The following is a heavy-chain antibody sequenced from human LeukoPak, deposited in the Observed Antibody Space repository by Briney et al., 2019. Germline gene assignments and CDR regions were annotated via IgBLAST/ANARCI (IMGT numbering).Heavy chain of an antibody. CDR2: ISYDGSDK. V-gene: IGHV3-30*05. Sequence: GRPLRLSCGAPGFTFSSYGMHWVRQAPGKGLEGVAVISYDGSDKYYADSVKGRFTISRDSPKNTLYLHMDSLRAEDMAVYHCARARGGTYVDFFDYCGQGTLASVAS. D-gene: IGHD1-26*01. CDR3: ARARGGTYVDFFDY. CDR1: GFTFSSYG. J-gene: IGHJ4*02.